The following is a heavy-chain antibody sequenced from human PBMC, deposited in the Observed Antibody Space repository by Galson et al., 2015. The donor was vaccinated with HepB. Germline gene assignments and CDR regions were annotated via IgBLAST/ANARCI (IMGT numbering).Heavy chain of an antibody. J-gene: IGHJ6*03. CDR1: GYTFTSYA. CDR2: INTNTGNP. V-gene: IGHV7-4-1*02. D-gene: IGHD3-3*01. Sequence: SVKVSCKASGYTFTSYAMNWVRQAPGQGLEWMGWINTNTGNPTYAQGFTGRFVFSLDTSVSTAYLQISSLKAEDTAVYYCARGPSDYYYYMDVWGKGTTVTVSS. CDR3: ARGPSDYYYYMDV.